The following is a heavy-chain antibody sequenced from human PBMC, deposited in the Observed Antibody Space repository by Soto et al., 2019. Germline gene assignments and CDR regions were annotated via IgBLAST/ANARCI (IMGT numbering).Heavy chain of an antibody. CDR2: VYSSGNT. CDR3: ARDSQVLDY. V-gene: IGHV4-61*08. CDR1: GGSVSSGDYY. Sequence: QVQLQESGPGLVKPSETLSLTCSVSGGSVSSGDYYWNWMRQPPGKGLEWIGCVYSSGNTKYSPSLKSRVTISRDTSKNQFSLNLNSVTAADTAVYYCARDSQVLDYWGQGTLVTVAS. J-gene: IGHJ4*02.